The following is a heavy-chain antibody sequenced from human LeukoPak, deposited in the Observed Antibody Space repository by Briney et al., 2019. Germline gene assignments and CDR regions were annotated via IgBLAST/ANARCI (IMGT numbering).Heavy chain of an antibody. D-gene: IGHD2-15*01. V-gene: IGHV3-64*01. CDR1: GFTFGTYA. J-gene: IGHJ4*02. CDR2: ISSNGGST. CDR3: ARSVVVAANIDY. Sequence: GGSLRLSCAASGFTFGTYAMHWVRQAPGKGLEYVSAISSNGGSTYYANSVKGRFSISRDNSKNTLYLQLGSLRAEDMAVYYCARSVVVAANIDYWGQGTLVTVSS.